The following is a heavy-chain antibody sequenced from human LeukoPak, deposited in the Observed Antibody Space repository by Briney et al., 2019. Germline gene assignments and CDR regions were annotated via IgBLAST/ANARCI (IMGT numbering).Heavy chain of an antibody. CDR2: ISVSGGNT. J-gene: IGHJ6*02. V-gene: IGHV3-23*01. CDR3: AKDVRVGGGGMDV. Sequence: GGSLRLSCVAYGFTFSNYAMTWVRQAPGKGLEWVSSISVSGGNTYYADSVKGRSTISRDNSKNTLSLQMNSLRAEDTAVYYCAKDVRVGGGGMDVWGQGTPVTVSS. CDR1: GFTFSNYA. D-gene: IGHD1-26*01.